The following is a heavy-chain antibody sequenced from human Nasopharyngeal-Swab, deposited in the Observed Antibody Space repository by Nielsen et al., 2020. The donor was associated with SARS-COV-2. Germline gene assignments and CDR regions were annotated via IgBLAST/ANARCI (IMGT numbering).Heavy chain of an antibody. CDR2: IYYTGST. V-gene: IGHV4-39*01. Sequence: GSLRLSCPVSGGSISSSGYYWGWIRQPPGNGLEWIGRIYYTGSTYYNPSIETRVTMSVDTSKHQFSLKLSSVSATDTAVYYCARHRDGDYLKNGGQGTLVTVSS. CDR1: GGSISSSGYY. D-gene: IGHD4-17*01. CDR3: ARHRDGDYLKN. J-gene: IGHJ4*02.